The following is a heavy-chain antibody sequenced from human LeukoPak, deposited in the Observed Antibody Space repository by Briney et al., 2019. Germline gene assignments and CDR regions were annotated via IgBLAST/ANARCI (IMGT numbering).Heavy chain of an antibody. V-gene: IGHV1-69*04. CDR3: ARDYTVAGEGYLFGY. D-gene: IGHD6-19*01. CDR1: GGTFSSYA. J-gene: IGHJ4*02. Sequence: ASVKVSCKASGGTFSSYAISWVRQAPGQGLEWMGRIIPILGIANYAQKFQGRVTITADKSTSTAYMELSSLRSDDTAVYYCARDYTVAGEGYLFGYWGQGTLVTVSS. CDR2: IIPILGIA.